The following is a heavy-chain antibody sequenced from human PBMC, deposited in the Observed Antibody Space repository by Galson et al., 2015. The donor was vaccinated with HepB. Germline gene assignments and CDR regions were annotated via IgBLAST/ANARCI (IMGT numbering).Heavy chain of an antibody. Sequence: TLSLTCTVSGGSISSYYWSWIRQPPGKGLEWIGYIYYSGSTNYNPSLKSRVTISVDTSKNQFSLELSSVTAADTAVYYCARRSSRLRDTPFDYWGQGTLVTVSS. V-gene: IGHV4-59*08. CDR3: ARRSSRLRDTPFDY. D-gene: IGHD5-24*01. CDR1: GGSISSYY. CDR2: IYYSGST. J-gene: IGHJ4*02.